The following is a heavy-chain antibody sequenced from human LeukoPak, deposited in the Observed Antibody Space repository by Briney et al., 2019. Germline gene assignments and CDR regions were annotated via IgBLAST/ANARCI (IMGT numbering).Heavy chain of an antibody. CDR2: INHSGST. V-gene: IGHV4-34*01. D-gene: IGHD2-15*01. CDR3: ASRYCSGGSCYSQGEY. Sequence: SETLSLTCAVYGGSFSGYYWSWIRQPPGKGLEWIGEINHSGSTNYNPSLKSRVTISVDTSKNQFSLKLSSVTAADTAVYYCASRYCSGGSCYSQGEYWGQGTLVTVSS. CDR1: GGSFSGYY. J-gene: IGHJ4*02.